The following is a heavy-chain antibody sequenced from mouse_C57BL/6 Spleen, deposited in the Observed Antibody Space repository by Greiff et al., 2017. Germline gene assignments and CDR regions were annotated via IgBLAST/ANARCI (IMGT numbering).Heavy chain of an antibody. CDR1: GFTFTTYA. Sequence: EVKLVESGGGLVQPKGSLKLSCAASGFTFTTYAMHWVRQAPGKGLEWVARIRSKSSNYATYYAVSVKDRFTISRDDSQSMLYLQMNNLKTEDTAMYYCGIDSLYYSNWYFDVWGTGTTVTVSS. D-gene: IGHD2-5*01. CDR3: GIDSLYYSNWYFDV. V-gene: IGHV10-3*01. J-gene: IGHJ1*03. CDR2: IRSKSSNYAT.